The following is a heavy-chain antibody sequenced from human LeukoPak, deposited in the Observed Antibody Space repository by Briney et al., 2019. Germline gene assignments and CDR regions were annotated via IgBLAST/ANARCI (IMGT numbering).Heavy chain of an antibody. V-gene: IGHV3-23*01. D-gene: IGHD3-16*01. CDR1: GLTFSRYA. Sequence: TGGSLRLSCAASGLTFSRYAMSWVRQAPGKGLEWVSGVSTSGGSTYYADSVKGRFTISRDNSKNTLHLQMNSLRAEDTAVYFCARDMIILQSWGQGTLVTVSS. CDR2: VSTSGGST. J-gene: IGHJ5*02. CDR3: ARDMIILQS.